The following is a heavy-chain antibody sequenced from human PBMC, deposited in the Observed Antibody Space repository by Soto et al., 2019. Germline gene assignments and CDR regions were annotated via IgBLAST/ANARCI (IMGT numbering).Heavy chain of an antibody. CDR1: VFTFSDYY. V-gene: IGHV3-11*06. CDR3: ANSLHGGYGSFALDV. Sequence: PGGSLRLSCAASVFTFSDYYMSWIRQAPGKGLEWVSYISSSSSYTNYADSVKGRFTISRDNSKNTLYLQMNRLRAEDTAVYYCANSLHGGYGSFALDVWGQGTTVTVSS. D-gene: IGHD3-16*01. CDR2: ISSSSSYT. J-gene: IGHJ6*02.